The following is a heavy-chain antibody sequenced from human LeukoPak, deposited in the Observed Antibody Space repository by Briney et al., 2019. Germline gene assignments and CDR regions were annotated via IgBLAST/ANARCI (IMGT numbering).Heavy chain of an antibody. CDR3: AKEFSGSYYYFDY. D-gene: IGHD1-26*01. CDR1: GFTFSSYS. Sequence: GGSLRLSCAASGFTFSSYSMNWVRQALGKGLEWVSTISGSGYNTYYGDSVKGRFTISRDNSKNTLYLQVNSLRAEDTALYYCAKEFSGSYYYFDYWGQGTLVTVSS. J-gene: IGHJ4*02. CDR2: ISGSGYNT. V-gene: IGHV3-23*01.